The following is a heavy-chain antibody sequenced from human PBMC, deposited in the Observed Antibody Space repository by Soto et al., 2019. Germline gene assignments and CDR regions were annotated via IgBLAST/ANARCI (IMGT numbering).Heavy chain of an antibody. CDR2: INPNGGVT. J-gene: IGHJ6*03. CDR3: ARERGGATATLDYYHFYMDV. V-gene: IGHV1-2*04. D-gene: IGHD5-12*01. Sequence: QVQLVQSGAEVRKPGASVTVSCRSSGDSFNDYYIHWVRQAPGQGFEWMGWINPNGGVTKYAQKFQGWVSMTRDTSIRTVYMQLSRLRADDTAVYYCARERGGATATLDYYHFYMDVWGTGNTVTVSS. CDR1: GDSFNDYY.